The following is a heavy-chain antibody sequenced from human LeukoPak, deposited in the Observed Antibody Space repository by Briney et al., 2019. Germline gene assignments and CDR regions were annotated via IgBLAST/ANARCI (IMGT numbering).Heavy chain of an antibody. V-gene: IGHV3-74*01. Sequence: GGSLRLSCAASGFTFSDYYMHWVRQAPGKGLLWISHINGDGSRTGYADSVKGRFTISRDNAKNILYLQMNSLRAEDTAVHYCSRGTYPYSSDNWGQGALLTVSS. CDR3: SRGTYPYSSDN. CDR1: GFTFSDYY. CDR2: INGDGSRT. D-gene: IGHD3-10*01. J-gene: IGHJ4*02.